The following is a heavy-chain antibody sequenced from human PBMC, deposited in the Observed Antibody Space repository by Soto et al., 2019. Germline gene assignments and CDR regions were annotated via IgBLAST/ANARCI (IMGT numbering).Heavy chain of an antibody. CDR1: GGSFSGYY. D-gene: IGHD2-2*01. CDR3: ASGTIYHSYGMDV. CDR2: INHSGST. V-gene: IGHV4-34*01. Sequence: ETLSLTCAVYGGSFSGYYWTWIRQPPGTGLEWIGEINHSGSTNYNPSLKSRVTISVDTSKNQFSLKMSSVTAADTAVYYCASGTIYHSYGMDVWGQGTMVTVSS. J-gene: IGHJ6*02.